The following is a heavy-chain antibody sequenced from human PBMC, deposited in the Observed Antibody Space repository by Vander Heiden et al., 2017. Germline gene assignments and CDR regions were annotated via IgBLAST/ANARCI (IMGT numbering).Heavy chain of an antibody. D-gene: IGHD4-17*01. V-gene: IGHV2-26*01. CDR2: ILSNDER. J-gene: IGHJ6*02. CDR3: ARMSVTPVPTPWGYYYGMDV. Sequence: QVTLKESGPVLVKPTETLTLTCTVSGFSLSSAEMGVSWIRQPPGKALEWLAHILSNDERSYSTSLKSRLTISKDTSKSQVVLTMTNMDPVDTGTYYCARMSVTPVPTPWGYYYGMDVWGQGTTVTVSS. CDR1: GFSLSSAEMG.